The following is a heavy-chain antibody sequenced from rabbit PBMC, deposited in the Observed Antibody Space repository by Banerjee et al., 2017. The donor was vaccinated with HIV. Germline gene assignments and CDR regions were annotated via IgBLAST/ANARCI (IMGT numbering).Heavy chain of an antibody. Sequence: QQQLVESGGGLVKPEGSLTLTCKASGFSFSNKYVMYWVRQAPGKGLELIACIYSSNGDKWDASWVNGRFTISRSTSLNTVDLKRTSLTVADTATYFCARDLAGVIGWNFNLWGPGTLVTV. CDR3: ARDLAGVIGWNFNL. J-gene: IGHJ4*01. D-gene: IGHD4-1*01. CDR1: GFSFSNKYV. CDR2: IYSSNGDK. V-gene: IGHV1S43*01.